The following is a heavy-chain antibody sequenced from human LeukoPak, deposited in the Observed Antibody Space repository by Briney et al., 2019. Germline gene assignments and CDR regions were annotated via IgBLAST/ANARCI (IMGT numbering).Heavy chain of an antibody. Sequence: MPSETLSLTCTVSGGSISSYYWSWIRQPPGNGLEWIGYIYYSGSTNYNPSLKSRVTISVDTSKNQFSLKLSSVTAADTAVYYCAGIAAAGTVDWGQGTLVTVSS. CDR1: GGSISSYY. V-gene: IGHV4-59*01. CDR2: IYYSGST. D-gene: IGHD6-13*01. J-gene: IGHJ4*02. CDR3: AGIAAAGTVD.